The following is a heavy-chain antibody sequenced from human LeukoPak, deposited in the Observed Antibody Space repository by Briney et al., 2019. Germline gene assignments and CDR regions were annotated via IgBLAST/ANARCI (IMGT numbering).Heavy chain of an antibody. Sequence: PGGSLRLSCAASGFTFSSYWMHWVRQAPGKGLVWVSRINSDGSSTSYADSVKGRFTISRDNAKNTLYLQMNSLRAEDTAVYYCARGDYDFWSGSHLYYYYMDVWGKGTTVTVSS. D-gene: IGHD3-3*01. CDR1: GFTFSSYW. V-gene: IGHV3-74*01. J-gene: IGHJ6*03. CDR2: INSDGSST. CDR3: ARGDYDFWSGSHLYYYYMDV.